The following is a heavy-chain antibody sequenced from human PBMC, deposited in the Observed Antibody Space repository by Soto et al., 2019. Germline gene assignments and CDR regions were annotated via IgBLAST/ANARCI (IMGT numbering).Heavy chain of an antibody. V-gene: IGHV1-18*01. CDR1: GYTFTSYG. Sequence: GASVKVSCKASGYTFTSYGISWVRQAPGQGLEWMGWISAYNGNTNYAQKLQGRVTMTTDTSTRTAYMELRSLRSDDTAVYYCARAAPRILGYGMDVWGQGTTVTVSS. CDR3: ARAAPRILGYGMDV. J-gene: IGHJ6*02. D-gene: IGHD3-10*01. CDR2: ISAYNGNT.